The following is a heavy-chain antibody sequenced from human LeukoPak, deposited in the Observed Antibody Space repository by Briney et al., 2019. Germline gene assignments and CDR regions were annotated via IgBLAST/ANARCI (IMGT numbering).Heavy chain of an antibody. V-gene: IGHV4-4*02. CDR3: ARYCSGGSCYSERFDY. Sequence: SETLSLTCAVSGGSISSSNWWSWVRQPPGKGLEWIGEIYHSGSTNYNPSLKSRVTISVDKSKNQFSLKLSSVTAADTAVYYCARYCSGGSCYSERFDYWGQGTLVTVSS. D-gene: IGHD2-15*01. CDR1: GGSISSSNW. J-gene: IGHJ4*02. CDR2: IYHSGST.